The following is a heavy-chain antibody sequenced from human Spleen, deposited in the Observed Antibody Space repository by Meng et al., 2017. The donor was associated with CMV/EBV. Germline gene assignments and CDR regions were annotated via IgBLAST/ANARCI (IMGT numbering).Heavy chain of an antibody. Sequence: YVHWVRQAPGRGLEWVGVTNPSGGNTNYAQKFQGRVTVTRDTSTSTLYMELSSLRSEDTAMYYCARDGDIVVDPDAIPPGGWLDTWGQGTLVTVSS. J-gene: IGHJ5*02. D-gene: IGHD2-2*02. CDR3: ARDGDIVVDPDAIPPGGWLDT. V-gene: IGHV1-46*01. CDR1: Y. CDR2: TNPSGGNT.